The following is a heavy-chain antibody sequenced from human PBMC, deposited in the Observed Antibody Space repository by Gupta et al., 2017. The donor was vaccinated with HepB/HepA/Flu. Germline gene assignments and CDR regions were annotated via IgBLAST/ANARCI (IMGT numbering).Heavy chain of an antibody. J-gene: IGHJ3*02. CDR3: AKGNSGTHYGAWDM. CDR2: ISKDASDQ. Sequence: QVQLVESGGGVAQPGTSLRLPCAASGVTFRSSGRDWVRQAPGKGLEWVAVISKDASDQKYADSVKGRFTISRDNSKNTLFLQMNSLRAEDTAVYYCAKGNSGTHYGAWDMWGQGTMVIVSS. D-gene: IGHD1-26*01. V-gene: IGHV3-30*18. CDR1: GVTFRSSG.